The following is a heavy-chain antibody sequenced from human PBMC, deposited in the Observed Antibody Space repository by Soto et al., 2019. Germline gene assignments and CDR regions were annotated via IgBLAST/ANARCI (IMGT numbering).Heavy chain of an antibody. CDR3: ARRDTSGFLRYFDN. CDR2: IVPNVGTV. V-gene: IGHV1-69*06. CDR1: GGTFSSFINYP. D-gene: IGHD3-3*01. Sequence: ASVKVSCKSSGGTFSSFINYPINWVRQAPGQGLEWMGGIVPNVGTVNYAQKFRGKVTITADKSTGTAYMELSSLRSEDTALYYCARRDTSGFLRYFDNWGHVTQVTVSS. J-gene: IGHJ4*01.